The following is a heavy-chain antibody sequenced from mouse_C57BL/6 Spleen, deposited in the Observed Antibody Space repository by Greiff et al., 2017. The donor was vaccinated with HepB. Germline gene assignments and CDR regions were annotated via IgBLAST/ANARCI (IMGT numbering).Heavy chain of an antibody. V-gene: IGHV1-61*01. CDR3: ATYGSSSFAY. CDR2: IYPSDSET. Sequence: QVQLQQPGAELVRPGSSVKLSCKASGYTFTSYWMDWVKQRPGQGLEWIGNIYPSDSETNYNQKFKDKATLTVDKSSSTAYMQLSSLTSEDSAVYYCATYGSSSFAYWGQGTLVTVSA. CDR1: GYTFTSYW. J-gene: IGHJ3*01. D-gene: IGHD1-1*01.